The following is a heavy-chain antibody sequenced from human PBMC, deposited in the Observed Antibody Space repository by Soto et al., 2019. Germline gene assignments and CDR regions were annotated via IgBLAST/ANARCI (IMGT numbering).Heavy chain of an antibody. D-gene: IGHD3-16*01. Sequence: GSLRLSCAASGFTFSSYAMHWVRQAPGKGLEWVAVISYDGSNKYYADSVKGRFTISRDNSKNTLYLQMNSLRAEDTAVYYCARDGLEGGFDYWGQGTLV. V-gene: IGHV3-30-3*01. J-gene: IGHJ4*02. CDR1: GFTFSSYA. CDR3: ARDGLEGGFDY. CDR2: ISYDGSNK.